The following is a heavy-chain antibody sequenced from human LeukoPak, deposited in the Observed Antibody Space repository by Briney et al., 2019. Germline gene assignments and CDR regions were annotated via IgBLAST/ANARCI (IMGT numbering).Heavy chain of an antibody. CDR3: ARAASPTSYYDFWSGYYFY. CDR2: INPSGGST. D-gene: IGHD3-3*01. CDR1: GYTFTSYY. V-gene: IGHV1-46*01. Sequence: ASVKVSCKASGYTFTSYYMHWVRQAPGQGLEWMGIINPSGGSTSYAQKFKGRVTMTRDTSTSTVYMELSSLRSDDTAVYYCARAASPTSYYDFWSGYYFYWGQGTLVTVSS. J-gene: IGHJ4*02.